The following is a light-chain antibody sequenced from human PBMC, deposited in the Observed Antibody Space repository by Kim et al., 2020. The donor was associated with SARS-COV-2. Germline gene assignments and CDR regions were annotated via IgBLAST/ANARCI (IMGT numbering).Light chain of an antibody. CDR3: QQYEDWPLIT. V-gene: IGKV3-15*01. J-gene: IGKJ5*01. CDR1: QSVHAN. Sequence: SPGGTVTFSCRASQSVHANLAWYLQRPGQPPRLLIYSASTRATGIPARFSGSGSGTQFTLTIRSLQSEDSAVFYCQQYEDWPLITFGQGTRLEIK. CDR2: SAS.